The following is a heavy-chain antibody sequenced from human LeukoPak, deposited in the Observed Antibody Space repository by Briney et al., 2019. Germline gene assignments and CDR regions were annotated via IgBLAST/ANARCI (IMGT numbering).Heavy chain of an antibody. CDR3: ASLVVVPAATGDYFDY. Sequence: ASVKVSCKASGYTFTGYYMHWVRQAPGQGLEWMGWINPNSGGTNYVQKFQGSVTMTRDTSISTAYMELSRLRSDDTAVYYCASLVVVPAATGDYFDYWGQGTLVTVSS. CDR1: GYTFTGYY. CDR2: INPNSGGT. D-gene: IGHD2-2*01. J-gene: IGHJ4*02. V-gene: IGHV1-2*02.